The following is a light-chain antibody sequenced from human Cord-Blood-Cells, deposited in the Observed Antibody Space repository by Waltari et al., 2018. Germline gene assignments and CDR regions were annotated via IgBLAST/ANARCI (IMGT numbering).Light chain of an antibody. V-gene: IGLV2-23*02. J-gene: IGLJ2*01. CDR2: EVS. CDR3: CSYAGSSTFVV. Sequence: QSALTQPASVSGSPGQSIPTPCPGTSSEAGSYNLFSWYQQNPGNAPKLMIYEVSKRPSGVSNRFSGSKSGNTASLTISGLQAEDEADYYCCSYAGSSTFVVFGGGTKLTVL. CDR1: SSEAGSYNL.